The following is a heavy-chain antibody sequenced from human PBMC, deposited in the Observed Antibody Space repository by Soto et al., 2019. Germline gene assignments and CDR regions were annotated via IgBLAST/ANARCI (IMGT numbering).Heavy chain of an antibody. D-gene: IGHD4-4*01. CDR1: GYTFTSYD. CDR2: MNPNSGNT. J-gene: IGHJ4*02. CDR3: ARGGMTTVTSPGDY. Sequence: ASVKVSCKASGYTFTSYDITWVRQATGQGLEWMGWMNPNSGNTDYAQKFQGWVTMTRDTSISTAYMELSRLRSDDTAVYYCARGGMTTVTSPGDYWGQGTLVTVSS. V-gene: IGHV1-8*01.